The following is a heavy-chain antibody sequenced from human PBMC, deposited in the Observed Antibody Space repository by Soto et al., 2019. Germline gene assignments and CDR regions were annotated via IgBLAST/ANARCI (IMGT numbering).Heavy chain of an antibody. V-gene: IGHV3-33*01. CDR3: GPDTLDY. J-gene: IGHJ4*02. CDR2: IWYDGSNK. CDR1: GFMFSSHG. Sequence: QVQLVESGGGVVQPGRSLRLSCAASGFMFSSHGMHWILQAPGKGLEWVAVIWYDGSNKYYADSVKGRFTISRDNSKNTLYLQMNSLRVEDTAVYYCGPDTLDYWGQGTLVTVSS.